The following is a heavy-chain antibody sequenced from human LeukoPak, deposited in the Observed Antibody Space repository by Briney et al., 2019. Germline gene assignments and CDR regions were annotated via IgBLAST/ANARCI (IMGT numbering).Heavy chain of an antibody. CDR1: GFTVSSNY. CDR3: AREGPTVTKSSYWYFDL. Sequence: PVGSLRLSCAASGFTVSSNYMSWVRQAPGKGLEWVSVIYSGGSTYYADSVKGRFTISRDNSKNTLYLQMNSLRAEDTAVYYCAREGPTVTKSSYWYFDLWGRGTLVTVS. CDR2: IYSGGST. V-gene: IGHV3-66*02. J-gene: IGHJ2*01. D-gene: IGHD4-11*01.